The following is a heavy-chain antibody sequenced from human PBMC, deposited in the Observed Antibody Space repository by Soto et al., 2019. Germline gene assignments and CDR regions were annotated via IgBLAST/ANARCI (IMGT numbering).Heavy chain of an antibody. Sequence: TSDTLSLTCTVSGGYISSYYWSWIRQPPGKGLEWIGYIYYSGSTNYNPSLKSRVTISVDTSKNQFSLKLSSVTAADTAVYYCATAAVYYDILTGYYTPRRRYFDHWAQGTLITVSA. CDR1: GGYISSYY. CDR2: IYYSGST. D-gene: IGHD3-9*01. J-gene: IGHJ4*02. CDR3: ATAAVYYDILTGYYTPRRRYFDH. V-gene: IGHV4-59*01.